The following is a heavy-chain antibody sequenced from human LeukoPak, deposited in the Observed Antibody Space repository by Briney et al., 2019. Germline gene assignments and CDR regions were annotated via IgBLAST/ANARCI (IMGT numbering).Heavy chain of an antibody. J-gene: IGHJ4*02. V-gene: IGHV3-30*02. CDR1: GFTFSSYG. D-gene: IGHD2-15*01. CDR3: AKSCSGGSCYSDY. Sequence: AGGSLRLSCAGSGFTFSSYGMHWVRQAPVKGLEWVAIIRDDGSNKNYADSVKGRFTISRDNSKNTLYLQMNSLRAEDTAVYYCAKSCSGGSCYSDYWGQGTLVTVSS. CDR2: IRDDGSNK.